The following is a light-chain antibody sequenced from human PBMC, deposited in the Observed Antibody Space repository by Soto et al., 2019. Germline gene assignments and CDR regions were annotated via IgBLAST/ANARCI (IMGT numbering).Light chain of an antibody. CDR1: QDISNY. V-gene: IGKV1-33*01. CDR3: QQYDNLPIT. J-gene: IGKJ5*01. CDR2: DAS. Sequence: DIQMTQSPSSMSASVVWICTISCQASQDISNYLNWYQQKPGKAPKLLIYDASNLETGVPSRFSGSGSGTDFTFTISSLQPEDIATYYCQQYDNLPITFGQGTRLEIK.